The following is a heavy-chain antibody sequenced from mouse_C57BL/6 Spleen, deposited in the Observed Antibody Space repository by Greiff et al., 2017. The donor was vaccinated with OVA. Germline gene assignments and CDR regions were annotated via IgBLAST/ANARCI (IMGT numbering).Heavy chain of an antibody. CDR1: GYTFTSYW. V-gene: IGHV1-72*01. J-gene: IGHJ4*01. CDR2: IDPNSGGT. D-gene: IGHD1-1*01. Sequence: QVHVKQSGAELVKPGASVKLSCKASGYTFTSYWMHWVKQRPGRGLEWIGRIDPNSGGTKYNEKFKSKATLTVDKPSSTAYMQLSSLTSEDSAVYYCARGGSSYGYYAMDYWGQGTSVTVSS. CDR3: ARGGSSYGYYAMDY.